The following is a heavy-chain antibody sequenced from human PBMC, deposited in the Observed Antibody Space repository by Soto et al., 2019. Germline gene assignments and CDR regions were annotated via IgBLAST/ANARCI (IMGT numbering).Heavy chain of an antibody. V-gene: IGHV4-39*01. CDR2: IYYSGST. CDR1: GGAISSSTCH. CDR3: ARRERAAGTDWWFDP. J-gene: IGHJ5*02. D-gene: IGHD6-13*01. Sequence: SETLSLTFSFSGGAISSSTCHWGWTRQPPGKGLEWIGSIYYSGSTYYSPSLKSRVTISVDTSKNQFSLKLSSVTAADTAVYYCARRERAAGTDWWFDPWGQGTLVS.